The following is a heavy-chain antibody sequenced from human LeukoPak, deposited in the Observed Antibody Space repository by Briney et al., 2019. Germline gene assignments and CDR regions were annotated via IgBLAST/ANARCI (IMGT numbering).Heavy chain of an antibody. CDR1: GFTFSDYT. CDR3: YYYMDV. V-gene: IGHV3-48*04. D-gene: IGHD5-18*01. J-gene: IGHJ6*03. CDR2: ISTSSSTI. Sequence: PGGSLRLARAVSGFTFSDYTMTWVRQAPGKGLEWVSYISTSSSTIYYADSVKGRFTIPRDNTKNALYYCARVPSGYTLGYGYYYYYMDVWGKGTTVTVSS.